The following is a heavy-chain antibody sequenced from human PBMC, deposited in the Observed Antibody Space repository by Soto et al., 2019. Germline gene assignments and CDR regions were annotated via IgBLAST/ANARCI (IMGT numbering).Heavy chain of an antibody. D-gene: IGHD3-22*01. CDR3: AKVPVADSRRYFYFDC. Sequence: EVHLLESGGGLVQPGGSLRLSCAGSGFTFSNYAMSWVSQAPGKVLEWVSGISGSGGSTYYADSVKRRFTISRGKSKNVRYRQMSRLLAGETTIYYCAKVPVADSRRYFYFDCWGQGTLVTVSS. J-gene: IGHJ4*02. CDR1: GFTFSNYA. CDR2: ISGSGGST. V-gene: IGHV3-23*01.